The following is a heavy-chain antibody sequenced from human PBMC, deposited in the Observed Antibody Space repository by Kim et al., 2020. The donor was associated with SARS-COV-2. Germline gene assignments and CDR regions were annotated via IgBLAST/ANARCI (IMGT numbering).Heavy chain of an antibody. CDR2: TYYRSKWYN. Sequence: SQTLSLTCAISGDSVSSNSAAWNWIRQSPSRGLEWLGRTYYRSKWYNDYAVSVKSRITINPDTSKNQFSLQLNSVTPEDTAVYYCARALRRQLVLPNYYYYGMDVWGQGTTVTVSS. CDR3: ARALRRQLVLPNYYYYGMDV. CDR1: GDSVSSNSAA. J-gene: IGHJ6*02. D-gene: IGHD6-13*01. V-gene: IGHV6-1*01.